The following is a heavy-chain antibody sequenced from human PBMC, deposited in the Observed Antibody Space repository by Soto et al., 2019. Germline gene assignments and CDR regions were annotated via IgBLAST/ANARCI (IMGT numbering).Heavy chain of an antibody. CDR3: ARDTYDTTGYHLES. CDR2: ISTFHGNT. V-gene: IGHV1-18*04. CDR1: GYTCTIYC. Sequence: ASVKVSFKASGYTCTIYCSILLLQSPGQGLEWMGWISTFHGNTNYAQKFQGSVTMTTDTSTSTAYMELRSLTSDDTAIYYCARDTYDTTGYHLESWGQRNLVNVSS. J-gene: IGHJ4*02. D-gene: IGHD3-22*01.